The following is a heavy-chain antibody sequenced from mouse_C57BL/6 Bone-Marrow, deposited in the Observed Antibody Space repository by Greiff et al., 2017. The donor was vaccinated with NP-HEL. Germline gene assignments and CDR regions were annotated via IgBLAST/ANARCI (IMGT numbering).Heavy chain of an antibody. CDR1: GFTFSDYG. CDR2: ISSGSSTI. J-gene: IGHJ4*01. Sequence: EVQLQQSGGGLVKPGGSLKLSCAASGFTFSDYGMHWVRQAPEKGLEWVAYISSGSSTIYYADTVKGRFTISRDNAKNTLFLQMTSLRSEDTAMYYCSRSNGNSWGQGTSVTVSS. D-gene: IGHD2-1*01. V-gene: IGHV5-17*01. CDR3: SRSNGNS.